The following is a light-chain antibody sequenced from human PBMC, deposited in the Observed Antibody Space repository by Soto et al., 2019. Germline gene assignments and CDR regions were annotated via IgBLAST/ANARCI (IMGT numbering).Light chain of an antibody. J-gene: IGLJ2*01. CDR1: RSNIGAGYD. Sequence: QSVLTQPPSVSGAPGQRVTISCTGSRSNIGAGYDVHWYQQLPGTAPKLLIYGNSNRPSGVPDRFSGSKSGTSASLAITGLQAEDEADYYCQSYDSSLSGYVVFGVGTKLTVL. CDR3: QSYDSSLSGYVV. V-gene: IGLV1-40*01. CDR2: GNS.